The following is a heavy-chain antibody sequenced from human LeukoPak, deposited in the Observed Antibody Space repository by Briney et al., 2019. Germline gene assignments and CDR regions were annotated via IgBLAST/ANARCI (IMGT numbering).Heavy chain of an antibody. CDR2: IYHSGST. CDR3: ARDLPIAAAGLNAFDI. CDR1: GGSISSSNW. V-gene: IGHV4-4*02. J-gene: IGHJ3*02. D-gene: IGHD6-13*01. Sequence: SGTLSLTCAVSGGSISSSNWWSWVRQPPGKGLEWIGEIYHSGSTNYNPSLKSRVTISVDKSKNQFSLKLSSVTAADTAVYYCARDLPIAAAGLNAFDIWGQGTMVTVSS.